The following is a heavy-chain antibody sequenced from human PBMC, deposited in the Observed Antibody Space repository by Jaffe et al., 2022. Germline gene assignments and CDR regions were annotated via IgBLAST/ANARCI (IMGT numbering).Heavy chain of an antibody. V-gene: IGHV1-69*02. D-gene: IGHD5-12*01. CDR1: GGTFSSYT. J-gene: IGHJ3*02. CDR2: IIPILGIA. CDR3: ARAGFRSLDGYNLGGAFDI. Sequence: QVQLVQSGAEVKKPGSSVKVSCKASGGTFSSYTISWVRQAPGQGLEWMGRIIPILGIANYAQKFQGRVTITADKSTSTAYMELSSLRSEDTAVYYCARAGFRSLDGYNLGGAFDIWGQGTMVTVSS.